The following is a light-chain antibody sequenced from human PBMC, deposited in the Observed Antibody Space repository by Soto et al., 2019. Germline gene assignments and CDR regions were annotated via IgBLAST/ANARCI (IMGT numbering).Light chain of an antibody. CDR1: QSVLFSSTNKNY. CDR2: WAS. CDR3: QQYWSTPLT. J-gene: IGKJ4*01. V-gene: IGKV4-1*01. Sequence: DIVMTQSPDSLAVSLGERATINCKSTQSVLFSSTNKNYLAWYQQKPGQPPKLLIYWASTRESGVPDRFSGSGSGTDFILTISSLQAEYVAVYYCQQYWSTPLTFGGGTKVEIK.